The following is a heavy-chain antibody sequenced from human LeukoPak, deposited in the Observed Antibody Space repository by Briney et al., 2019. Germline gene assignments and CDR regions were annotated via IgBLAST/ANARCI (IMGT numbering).Heavy chain of an antibody. CDR1: GFTFSSSA. D-gene: IGHD5-24*01. Sequence: GGSLRLSCAASGFTFSSSAMSWVRQAPGKGLEWVSNISGSGSGGSTYYADSVKGRFTISRDNSKDTLYLQMNSLRAEDTAVYYCAKSGYNRFDYWGQGTLVTVSS. CDR3: AKSGYNRFDY. CDR2: ISGSGSGGST. V-gene: IGHV3-23*01. J-gene: IGHJ4*02.